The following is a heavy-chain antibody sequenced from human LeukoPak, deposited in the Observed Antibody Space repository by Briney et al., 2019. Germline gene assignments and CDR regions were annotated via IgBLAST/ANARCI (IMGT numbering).Heavy chain of an antibody. Sequence: GASVKVSCKASGGTFSSYAISWVRQATGQGLEWMGGVIPIFGTANYAQKFQGRVTITADESTSTAYMELSSLRSEDTAVYYCARGAVGYYGSGSHFDYWGQGTLVTVSS. D-gene: IGHD3-10*01. CDR3: ARGAVGYYGSGSHFDY. CDR1: GGTFSSYA. V-gene: IGHV1-69*13. J-gene: IGHJ4*02. CDR2: VIPIFGTA.